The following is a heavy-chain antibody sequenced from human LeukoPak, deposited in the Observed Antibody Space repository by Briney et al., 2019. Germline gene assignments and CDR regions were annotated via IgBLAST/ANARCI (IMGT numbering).Heavy chain of an antibody. CDR3: AREPNSGSYYYYYMDG. V-gene: IGHV4-39*07. J-gene: IGHJ6*03. CDR2: IYHSGST. D-gene: IGHD1-26*01. Sequence: SETLSLTCTVSGGSISSSSYYWGWIRQPPGKGLEWIGSIYHSGSTYYSPSLKSRVTISVDTSKNQFSLKLSSVTAADTAVYYCAREPNSGSYYYYYMDGWGKGTTVTVSS. CDR1: GGSISSSSYY.